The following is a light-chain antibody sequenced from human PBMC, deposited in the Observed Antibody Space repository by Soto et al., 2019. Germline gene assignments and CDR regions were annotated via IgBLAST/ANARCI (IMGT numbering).Light chain of an antibody. V-gene: IGLV2-8*01. CDR3: RSYAGSNNYV. Sequence: QSALTQPPSASGSPGQSVTISCTGTSSDVGGYNYVSWYQQHPGKAPKLMIYEVSKRPSGVPDRFSGSKSGNTASLTVSGLQAEDEADYYSRSYAGSNNYVFGTGTKVTVL. CDR2: EVS. CDR1: SSDVGGYNY. J-gene: IGLJ1*01.